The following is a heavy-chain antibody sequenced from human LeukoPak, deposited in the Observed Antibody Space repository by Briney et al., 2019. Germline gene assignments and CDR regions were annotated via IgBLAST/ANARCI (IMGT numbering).Heavy chain of an antibody. CDR3: AREGGMAAAGPLGYFDY. Sequence: ASVKVSCKASGYTFTSYYMHWVRQAPGQGLEWMGIINPSGGSTSYAQKFQGRVTMTRDTSTSTVYMELSSLRSEDTAVYYCAREGGMAAAGPLGYFDYWGQGTLVTASS. CDR2: INPSGGST. D-gene: IGHD6-13*01. J-gene: IGHJ4*02. V-gene: IGHV1-46*01. CDR1: GYTFTSYY.